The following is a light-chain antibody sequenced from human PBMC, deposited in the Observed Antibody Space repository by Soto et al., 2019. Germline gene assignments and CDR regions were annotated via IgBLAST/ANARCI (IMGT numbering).Light chain of an antibody. V-gene: IGKV3-11*01. J-gene: IGKJ5*01. CDR1: QSVNRY. CDR3: QQRSDWPIT. CDR2: DAS. Sequence: EIVLTQSPATLSLSPGERATLSCRASQSVNRYLAWFQQKPGQAPRLPLYDASKRATGIPARFSGSGSGTDFTLTISSLEPEDFAVYYCQQRSDWPITFGQGTRLEI.